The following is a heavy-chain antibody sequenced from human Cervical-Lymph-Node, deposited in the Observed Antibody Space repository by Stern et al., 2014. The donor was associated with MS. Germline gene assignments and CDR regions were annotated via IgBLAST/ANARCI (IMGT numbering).Heavy chain of an antibody. CDR1: GFIVSSNC. D-gene: IGHD6-19*01. V-gene: IGHV3-53*01. CDR3: ARLPGQWLARGMDV. Sequence: EVQLVESGGGLIQPGGSLRLSCAASGFIVSSNCMNWVRQAPGREPEWVSVMYTGGKTDYADSVKGRFTISRDNSKNTVFLQMNSLRAEDTAIYYCARLPGQWLARGMDVWGQGTTVTVSS. J-gene: IGHJ6*02. CDR2: MYTGGKT.